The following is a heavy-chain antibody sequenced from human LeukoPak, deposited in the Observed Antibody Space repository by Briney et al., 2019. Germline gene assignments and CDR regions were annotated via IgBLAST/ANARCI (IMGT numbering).Heavy chain of an antibody. CDR1: GLTFSSYW. D-gene: IGHD1-1*01. CDR2: IKQDASER. CDR3: ATPTAGTWHFDY. J-gene: IGHJ4*02. V-gene: IGHV3-7*01. Sequence: GGPLRLSCAAAGLTFSSYWMTWGRQAPGKGLEWAANIKQDASERYYVDSVKGRFTISRDNAKNSLYLQMNSLRAEDTAVYYCATPTAGTWHFDYWGQGTLVTVSS.